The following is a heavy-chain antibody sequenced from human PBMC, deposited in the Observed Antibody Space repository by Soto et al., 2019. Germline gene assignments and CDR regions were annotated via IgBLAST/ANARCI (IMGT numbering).Heavy chain of an antibody. J-gene: IGHJ6*02. D-gene: IGHD6-6*01. CDR2: ISSSSSYI. CDR3: ARDQEQLVPAEYYYYYGMDV. V-gene: IGHV3-21*01. Sequence: KPGGSLRLSCAASGFTFSSYSMNWVRQAPGKGLEWVSSISSSSSYIYYADSVKGRFTISRDNAKNSLYLQMNSLRAEDTAVYYCARDQEQLVPAEYYYYYGMDVWGQGTTVTVSS. CDR1: GFTFSSYS.